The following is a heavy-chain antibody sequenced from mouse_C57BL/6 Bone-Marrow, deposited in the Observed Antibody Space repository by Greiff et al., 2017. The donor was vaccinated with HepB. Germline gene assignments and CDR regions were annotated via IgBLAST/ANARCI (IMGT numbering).Heavy chain of an antibody. CDR3: ARYAYYYGSSPYYFDY. J-gene: IGHJ2*01. Sequence: EVQLQQSGPGLAKPSQTLSLTCSVTGYSITSDYWNWIRKFPGHKLEYMGYISYSGSTYYNPSLKSRISITRDTSKNQYYLQLNSVTTEDTATYYCARYAYYYGSSPYYFDYWGQGTTLTVSS. CDR1: GYSITSDY. V-gene: IGHV3-8*01. D-gene: IGHD1-1*01. CDR2: ISYSGST.